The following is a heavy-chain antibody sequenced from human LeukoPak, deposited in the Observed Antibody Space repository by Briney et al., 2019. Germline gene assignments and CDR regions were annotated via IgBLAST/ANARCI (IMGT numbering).Heavy chain of an antibody. CDR3: ARVSLYDSSGYYGAAGNLDY. D-gene: IGHD3-22*01. V-gene: IGHV4-31*03. Sequence: PSETLSLTCTVSGGSISSGGYYWSWIRQHPGKGLEWIGYIYYSGSTYYNPSLKSRVTISVDTSKNQFSLKLSSVTAADTAVYYCARVSLYDSSGYYGAAGNLDYWGQGTLVTVSS. J-gene: IGHJ4*02. CDR2: IYYSGST. CDR1: GGSISSGGYY.